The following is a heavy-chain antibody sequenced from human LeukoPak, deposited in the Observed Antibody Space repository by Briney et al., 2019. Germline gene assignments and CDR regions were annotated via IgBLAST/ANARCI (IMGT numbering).Heavy chain of an antibody. CDR3: ASLSYSSSWHPPEYYYYYYMDV. CDR2: IYHSGST. Sequence: PSETLSLTCAVSGGSISSSNWWSWVRQPPGKGLEWIGEIYHSGSTNYNPSLKSRVTISVDKSKNQFSLKPSSVTAADTAVYYCASLSYSSSWHPPEYYYYYYMDVWGKGTTVTVSS. CDR1: GGSISSSNW. V-gene: IGHV4-4*02. D-gene: IGHD6-13*01. J-gene: IGHJ6*03.